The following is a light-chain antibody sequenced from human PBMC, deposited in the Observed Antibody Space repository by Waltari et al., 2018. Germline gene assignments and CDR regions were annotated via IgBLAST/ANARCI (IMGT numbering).Light chain of an antibody. CDR2: DAS. Sequence: EIVLTQSPATLSLSPGERATLSCRASQSVSNFLAWYQQKPGQAPRLLIYDASTRATGTPARFSGSGSGTDFSLTISSLEPEDFAVYYCQQRGNGLTFGGGTKVEIK. CDR1: QSVSNF. V-gene: IGKV3-11*01. CDR3: QQRGNGLT. J-gene: IGKJ4*01.